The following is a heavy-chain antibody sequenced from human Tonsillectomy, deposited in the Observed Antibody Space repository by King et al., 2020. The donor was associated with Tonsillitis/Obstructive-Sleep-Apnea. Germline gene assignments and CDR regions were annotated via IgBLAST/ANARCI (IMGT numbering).Heavy chain of an antibody. V-gene: IGHV3-43*02. CDR2: ISGDGGRK. Sequence: QLVQSGGGVVQPGGSLRLSCAASGFSFDDYAMHWVRQAPGKGLEWVSLISGDGGRKYYADSVKGRFTISRDNSKNSLYLQINSLRTEDTAVYYCAKGNGYNNWDGFDIWGQGTMVTVSS. D-gene: IGHD5-24*01. CDR3: AKGNGYNNWDGFDI. J-gene: IGHJ3*02. CDR1: GFSFDDYA.